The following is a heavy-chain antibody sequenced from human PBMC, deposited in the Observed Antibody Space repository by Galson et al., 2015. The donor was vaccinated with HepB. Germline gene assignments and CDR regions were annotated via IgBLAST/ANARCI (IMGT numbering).Heavy chain of an antibody. CDR1: GFTLDDYA. D-gene: IGHD2-21*02. CDR3: AKAHCGADCLMDY. CDR2: ISWNNNNI. Sequence: SLRLSCAASGFTLDDYAMHWVRQTPGKGLEWVSGISWNNNNIGYADSVKGRFTISRDNAKNSLYLQMNSLRAEDTALYYCAKAHCGADCLMDYWGQGTLVTVSS. V-gene: IGHV3-9*01. J-gene: IGHJ4*02.